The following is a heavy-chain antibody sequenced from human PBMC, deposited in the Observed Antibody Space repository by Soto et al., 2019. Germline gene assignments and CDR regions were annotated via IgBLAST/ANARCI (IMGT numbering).Heavy chain of an antibody. Sequence: QVQLVESGRGVVQPGRSLRLSCAASGFTFSSYGMHWVRQAPGKGLEWVAVISYDGSNKYYADSVKGRFTISRDNSKNTLYLQMNSLRAEDTAVYYCAKASGGSSPLFKRNSETEEDDYWGQGTLVTVSS. CDR2: ISYDGSNK. J-gene: IGHJ4*02. CDR1: GFTFSSYG. V-gene: IGHV3-30*18. CDR3: AKASGGSSPLFKRNSETEEDDY. D-gene: IGHD6-13*01.